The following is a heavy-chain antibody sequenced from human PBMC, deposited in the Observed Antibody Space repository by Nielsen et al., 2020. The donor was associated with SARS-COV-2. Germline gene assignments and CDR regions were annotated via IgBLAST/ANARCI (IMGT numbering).Heavy chain of an antibody. Sequence: GESLKISCAASGFTFSNHAMHWVRQAPGKGLDWMAIISYDGTEHYADSVKGRFTISRDNSKDTLYLQMTRLKPEDTAMYFCARETLDHTSSFVDHWGQGTLVTVSS. J-gene: IGHJ5*02. CDR2: ISYDGTE. V-gene: IGHV3-30*04. CDR3: ARETLDHTSSFVDH. D-gene: IGHD2-2*01. CDR1: GFTFSNHA.